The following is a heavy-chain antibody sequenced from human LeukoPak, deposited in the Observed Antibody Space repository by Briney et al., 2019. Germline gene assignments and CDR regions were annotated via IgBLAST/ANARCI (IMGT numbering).Heavy chain of an antibody. Sequence: SVKVSCKASGGTFSSYAISWVRQAPGQGLEWMGRIIPILGIASYAQKFQGRVTITADKSTSTAYMELSSLRSEDTAVYYCASGHCSSTSCLLLFDYWGQGTLVTVSS. V-gene: IGHV1-69*04. CDR3: ASGHCSSTSCLLLFDY. D-gene: IGHD2-2*01. CDR1: GGTFSSYA. CDR2: IIPILGIA. J-gene: IGHJ4*02.